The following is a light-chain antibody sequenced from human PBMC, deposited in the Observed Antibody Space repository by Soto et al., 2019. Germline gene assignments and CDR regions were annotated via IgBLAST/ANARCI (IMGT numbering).Light chain of an antibody. J-gene: IGKJ4*01. CDR2: DTS. CDR1: QSVSSY. Sequence: TLSLAPGAIATLSRRASQSVSSYLAWYQQKPGQAPRLLIYDTSKRATGVPARFSGSGSGTDFTLTISRLEPEDFAVYYCQQRSNWPLTFGGGTKVDI. CDR3: QQRSNWPLT. V-gene: IGKV3-11*01.